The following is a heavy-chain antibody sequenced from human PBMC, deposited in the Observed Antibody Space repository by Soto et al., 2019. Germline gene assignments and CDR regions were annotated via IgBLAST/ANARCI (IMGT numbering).Heavy chain of an antibody. CDR1: GYTFTSYG. V-gene: IGHV1-18*01. D-gene: IGHD6-19*01. J-gene: IGHJ3*02. CDR2: ISAYNGNT. CDR3: ARVDKVEYQLLDSSGWRRGAFDI. Sequence: ASVKVSCKASGYTFTSYGISWVRQAPGQGLEWMGWISAYNGNTNYAQKLQGRVTMTTDTSTSTAYMELRSLRSGDTAVYYCARVDKVEYQLLDSSGWRRGAFDIWGQGTMVNVSS.